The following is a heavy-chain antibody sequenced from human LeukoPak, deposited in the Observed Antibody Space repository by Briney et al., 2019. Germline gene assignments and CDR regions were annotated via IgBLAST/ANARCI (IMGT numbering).Heavy chain of an antibody. D-gene: IGHD6-19*01. CDR1: GFTFSNHA. CDR3: ARDPSGRGMDV. J-gene: IGHJ6*02. V-gene: IGHV3-13*01. CDR2: IGVAGDT. Sequence: PGGSLRLSCATSGFTFSNHAMHWVRQATGKGLEWVSAIGVAGDTHYADSVKGRFTVSREDAKNSLYLQMNSLRAGDTAVYYCARDPSGRGMDVWGQGTTVTVSS.